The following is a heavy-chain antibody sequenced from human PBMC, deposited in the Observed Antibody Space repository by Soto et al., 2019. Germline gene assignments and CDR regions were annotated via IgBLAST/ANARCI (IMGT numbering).Heavy chain of an antibody. V-gene: IGHV2-5*02. J-gene: IGHJ4*02. D-gene: IGHD3-3*01. CDR1: GFSLTTSGVG. CDR3: AHRVLRTVFGLVTTTAIYFDF. Sequence: QITLNESGPTVVRPTETLTLTCRFSGFSLTTSGVGVGWIRQSPGKAPEWLALIYWDDDKPYSSSLKSRLTITKHTSKNQVVLTVSDLDPTDTATYYCAHRVLRTVFGLVTTTAIYFDFWGQGTPVAVSS. CDR2: IYWDDDK.